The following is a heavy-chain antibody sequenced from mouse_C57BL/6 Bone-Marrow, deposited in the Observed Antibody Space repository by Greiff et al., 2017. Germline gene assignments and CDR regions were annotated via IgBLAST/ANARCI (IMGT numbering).Heavy chain of an antibody. CDR1: GFSLTSYA. Sequence: VQLQESGPGLVAPSQSLSITCTVSGFSLTSYAISWVRQPPGQGLEWLGVIWTGGGTNYYSALNSRLSISKDNSKSQVFLKMNSLQTDDTARYYCSRIYCVSSYEVGYWGQGTTLTVSS. CDR2: IWTGGGT. D-gene: IGHD1-1*01. CDR3: SRIYCVSSYEVGY. J-gene: IGHJ2*01. V-gene: IGHV2-9-1*01.